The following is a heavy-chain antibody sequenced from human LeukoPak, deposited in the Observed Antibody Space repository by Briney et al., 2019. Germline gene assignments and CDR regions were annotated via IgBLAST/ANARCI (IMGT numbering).Heavy chain of an antibody. D-gene: IGHD3-10*01. CDR3: ARLKRGVVRGVIIRAVYGMDV. Sequence: SETLSLTCAVYGGSFSGYYWSWIRQPPGKGLEWIGEINHSGSTNYNPSLKSRVTISVDTSKNQFSLKLSSVTAADTAVYYCARLKRGVVRGVIIRAVYGMDVWGQGTTVTVSS. CDR2: INHSGST. J-gene: IGHJ6*02. CDR1: GGSFSGYY. V-gene: IGHV4-34*01.